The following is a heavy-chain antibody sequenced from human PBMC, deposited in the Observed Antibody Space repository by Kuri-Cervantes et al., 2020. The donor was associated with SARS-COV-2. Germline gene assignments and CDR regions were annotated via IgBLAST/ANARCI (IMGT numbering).Heavy chain of an antibody. D-gene: IGHD3-22*01. J-gene: IGHJ3*02. CDR3: AGIVVVINAFDI. Sequence: SETLSLTCAVSGYSISSGYYWGWIRQPPGKGLEWIGSIYYSGSTYYNPSLKSRVTISVDTSKNQFSLKLSSVTAADTAVYYCAGIVVVINAFDIWGQGTMVTVSS. V-gene: IGHV4-38-2*01. CDR2: IYYSGST. CDR1: GYSISSGYY.